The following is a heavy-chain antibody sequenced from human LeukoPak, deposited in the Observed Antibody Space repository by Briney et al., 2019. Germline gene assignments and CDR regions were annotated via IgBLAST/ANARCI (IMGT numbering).Heavy chain of an antibody. J-gene: IGHJ4*01. D-gene: IGHD1-7*01. Sequence: GGSLRLSCAASGFSFDDYTMHWVRQAPGKGLEWLSLVSWDGGSTSYADSMKGRFTISRDNSKNSLYLQMNSLKTEDTAFYYCARTSGWNYHFEFWGQGTLVTVSS. V-gene: IGHV3-43*01. CDR3: ARTSGWNYHFEF. CDR2: VSWDGGST. CDR1: GFSFDDYT.